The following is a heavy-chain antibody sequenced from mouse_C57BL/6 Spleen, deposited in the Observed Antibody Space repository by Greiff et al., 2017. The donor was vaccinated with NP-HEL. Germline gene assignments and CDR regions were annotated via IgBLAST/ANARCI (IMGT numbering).Heavy chain of an antibody. CDR2: IDPETGGT. J-gene: IGHJ4*01. CDR1: GYTFTDYE. Sequence: LQESGGGGGRTGSSVRLSCKASGYTFTDYEMHWVKQTPVHGLEWIGAIDPETGGTAYNQKFKGKAILTADKSSSTAYMELRSLTSEDSAVYYCTRSLYDYDEYYAMDYWGQGTSVTVSS. CDR3: TRSLYDYDEYYAMDY. D-gene: IGHD2-4*01. V-gene: IGHV1-15*01.